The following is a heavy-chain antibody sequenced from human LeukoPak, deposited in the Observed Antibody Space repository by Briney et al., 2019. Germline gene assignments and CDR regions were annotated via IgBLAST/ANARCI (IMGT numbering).Heavy chain of an antibody. J-gene: IGHJ5*02. D-gene: IGHD5-18*01. CDR1: GYTFTSYG. CDR2: ISAYNGNT. CDR3: ARKNTVLGTAMSNWFDP. V-gene: IGHV1-18*01. Sequence: ASVKVSCKASGYTFTSYGISWVRQAPGQGLEWMGWISAYNGNTNYAQKLQGRVTMTTDTSTSTAYMELRSLRSDDTAVYYCARKNTVLGTAMSNWFDPWGQGTLVTVSS.